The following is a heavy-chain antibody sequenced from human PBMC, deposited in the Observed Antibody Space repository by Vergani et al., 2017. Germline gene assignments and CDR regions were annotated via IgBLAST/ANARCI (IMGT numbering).Heavy chain of an antibody. D-gene: IGHD2-21*01. V-gene: IGHV5-51*01. J-gene: IGHJ4*02. CDR3: TRHVPCGDGACLHFDH. CDR2: ITPFDSKI. CDR1: ESSFTCNQ. Sequence: EVMLVQSGAAVKKPGESLKISCKYSESSFTCNQIAWVRQMSGKGLQWMGNITPFDSKIAYSPSFQGQVIMSIDKSITTAYLQWRSLEASDTAIYYCTRHVPCGDGACLHFDHWGQGTQVTVSS.